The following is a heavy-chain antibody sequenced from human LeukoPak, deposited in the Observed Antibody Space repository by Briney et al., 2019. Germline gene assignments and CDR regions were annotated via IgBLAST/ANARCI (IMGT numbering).Heavy chain of an antibody. CDR3: AKDLVYGSGRSFYMDV. V-gene: IGHV3-23*01. J-gene: IGHJ6*03. CDR2: ISGSGGST. D-gene: IGHD3-10*01. Sequence: GGSLRLSCAASGFTFSSYGMSWVRQAPGKGLEWVSAISGSGGSTYYADSVKGRFTISRDNSKNTLYLQMNSLRAEDTAVYYCAKDLVYGSGRSFYMDVWGKGTTVTISS. CDR1: GFTFSSYG.